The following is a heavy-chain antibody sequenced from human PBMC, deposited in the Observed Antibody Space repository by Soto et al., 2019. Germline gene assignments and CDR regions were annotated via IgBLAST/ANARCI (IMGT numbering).Heavy chain of an antibody. CDR1: GGSFSGYY. CDR3: ARDKITGLFDY. Sequence: QVQLQQWGAGLLKPSETLSLTCAVYGGSFSGYYWTWIRQPPGTGLEWIGEINHSGITNYNPSLKPRVTISVDTSKNQFSLKLTSVTAADTAVYYCARDKITGLFDYWGQGTLVTVSS. CDR2: INHSGIT. V-gene: IGHV4-34*01. D-gene: IGHD2-8*02. J-gene: IGHJ4*02.